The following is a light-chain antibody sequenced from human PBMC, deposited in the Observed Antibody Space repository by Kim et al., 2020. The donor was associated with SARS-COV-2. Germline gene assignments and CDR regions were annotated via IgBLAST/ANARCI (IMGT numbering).Light chain of an antibody. Sequence: LSVSPGERATLSCRASHSVSSNLAWYQQKPGQAPRLLIYDASTRATGVPARFSGSGSGTEFTLTISSLQSEDFAVYYCQEYNDWQTFGQGTKLEI. CDR3: QEYNDWQT. V-gene: IGKV3-15*01. J-gene: IGKJ2*01. CDR2: DAS. CDR1: HSVSSN.